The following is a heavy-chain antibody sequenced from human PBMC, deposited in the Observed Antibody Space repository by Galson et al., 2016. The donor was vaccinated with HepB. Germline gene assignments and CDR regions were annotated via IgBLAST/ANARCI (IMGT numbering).Heavy chain of an antibody. J-gene: IGHJ6*02. V-gene: IGHV1-3*01. D-gene: IGHD5-12*01. CDR2: INAANGDT. CDR3: ARGHIVATVDYCYYGLDV. Sequence: SVKVSCKASGYTFTTYAMYWVRQAPGQRLEWMGWINAANGDTKYSQKLQGRGTITWDTSANTAYMELSSLRSEDTAVYYCARGHIVATVDYCYYGLDVWGQGTTVTVSS. CDR1: GYTFTTYA.